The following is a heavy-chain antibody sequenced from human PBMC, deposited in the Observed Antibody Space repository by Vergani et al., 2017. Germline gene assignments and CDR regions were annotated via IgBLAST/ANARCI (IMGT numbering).Heavy chain of an antibody. D-gene: IGHD2-2*01. CDR2: IYHSGST. Sequence: QLQLQESGSGLVKPSQTLSLTCAVSGGSISSGGYSWSWIRQPPGKGLEWIGYIYHSGSTYYNPSLKSRVTISVDRSKNQFSLKLSSVTAADTAVYYCARGGHCSSTSCYLNWFDPWGREPWSPSPQ. J-gene: IGHJ5*02. V-gene: IGHV4-30-2*01. CDR3: ARGGHCSSTSCYLNWFDP. CDR1: GGSISSGGYS.